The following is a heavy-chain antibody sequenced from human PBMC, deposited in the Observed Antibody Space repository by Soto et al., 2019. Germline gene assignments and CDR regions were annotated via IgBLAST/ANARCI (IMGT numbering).Heavy chain of an antibody. CDR2: ISYDGSNK. CDR1: GFTFSSYG. Sequence: GGSLRLSCAASGFTFSSYGMHWVRQAPGKGLEWVAVISYDGSNKYYADSVKGRFTISRDNSKNTLYLQMNSLRAEDTAVYYCAKDQGRTGDLDYGGQGTMVTVSA. V-gene: IGHV3-30*18. J-gene: IGHJ4*02. D-gene: IGHD7-27*01. CDR3: AKDQGRTGDLDY.